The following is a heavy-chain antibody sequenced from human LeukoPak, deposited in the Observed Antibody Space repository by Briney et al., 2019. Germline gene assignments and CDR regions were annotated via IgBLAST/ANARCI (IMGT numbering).Heavy chain of an antibody. CDR3: ASQQQLVLLDWFDP. D-gene: IGHD6-13*01. J-gene: IGHJ5*02. CDR1: GYSISSGYY. Sequence: PSETLSLTCTVSGYSISSGYYWGWIRQPPGKGLECIGNIYHSGSTYYNPSLKSRLTISVDTSKNQFSLKLSSVTAADTAVYYCASQQQLVLLDWFDPWGQGTLVTVSS. CDR2: IYHSGST. V-gene: IGHV4-38-2*02.